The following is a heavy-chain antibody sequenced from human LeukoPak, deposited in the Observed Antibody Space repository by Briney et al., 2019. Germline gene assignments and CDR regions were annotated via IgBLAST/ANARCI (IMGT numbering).Heavy chain of an antibody. CDR3: ARQSGGGGYYYYSSGSLWFDP. Sequence: GESLKISCKGSGYRFTSYWIGWVRQLPGKGLEWMGLIYPGDSDTRYSPSFQGQVTISADKSISPAYLQWSSLKASDTAMYYCARQSGGGGYYYYSSGSLWFDPWGQGTLVTVSS. CDR1: GYRFTSYW. J-gene: IGHJ5*02. V-gene: IGHV5-51*01. D-gene: IGHD3-22*01. CDR2: IYPGDSDT.